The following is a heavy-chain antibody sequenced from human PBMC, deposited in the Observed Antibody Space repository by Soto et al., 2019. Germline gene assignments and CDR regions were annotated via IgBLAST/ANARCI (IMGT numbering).Heavy chain of an antibody. CDR2: IYYSGSX. CDR3: ARDPLT. Sequence: SETLSLTCTVSGGSIISCGYYWSWIRQHPGNVLEWIVYIYYSGSXXYNPSLKXXVTISLDTSKXQFSLXLSSVTAADTAVYYCARDPLTWCQGTLVTVSS. V-gene: IGHV4-31*03. CDR1: GGSIISCGYY. J-gene: IGHJ4*02.